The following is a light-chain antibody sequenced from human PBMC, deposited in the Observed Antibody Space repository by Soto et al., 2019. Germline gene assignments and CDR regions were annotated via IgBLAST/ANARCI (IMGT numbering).Light chain of an antibody. CDR1: QSVSSSY. CDR3: QRYGSSPVT. CDR2: GAS. J-gene: IGKJ1*01. Sequence: EIVMTQSPDTLSVSPGERATLSCRASQSVSSSYLAWYQQNPGQAPRLLIYGASSRATGIPDRFSGSGSGTDFTLTISRLEPEDFAVYYCQRYGSSPVTFGQGTKVDIK. V-gene: IGKV3-20*01.